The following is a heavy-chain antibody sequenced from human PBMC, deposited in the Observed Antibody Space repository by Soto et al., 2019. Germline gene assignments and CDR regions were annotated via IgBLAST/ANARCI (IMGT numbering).Heavy chain of an antibody. CDR3: ARTPGVIAVISAFDH. CDR2: FSGSGSST. V-gene: IGHV3-23*01. Sequence: EVELLQSGGGLVQPGGSLRLSCVASGFTFNKHALAWVRQAPGKGLELVSAFSGSGSSTYDSDSVKGRFTISRHNSNNTLYLQMNILRAEDTAIYFCARTPGVIAVISAFDHWGQGTPVPVSS. CDR1: GFTFNKHA. J-gene: IGHJ4*02. D-gene: IGHD3-22*01.